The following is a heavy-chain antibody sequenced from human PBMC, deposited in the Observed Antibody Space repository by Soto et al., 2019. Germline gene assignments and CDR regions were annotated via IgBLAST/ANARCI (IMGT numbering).Heavy chain of an antibody. Sequence: QVPLVQSGAEVKKPGASVKVSCKASGYTFTSYGISWVRQAPGQGLEWMGWISAYNGNTNYAQKLQGRVTMTTDTSTSTAYMELRSLRSDDTAVYYCAREGIAKQWLVGLPLDYWGQGTLVTVSS. CDR3: AREGIAKQWLVGLPLDY. CDR1: GYTFTSYG. CDR2: ISAYNGNT. V-gene: IGHV1-18*04. J-gene: IGHJ4*02. D-gene: IGHD6-19*01.